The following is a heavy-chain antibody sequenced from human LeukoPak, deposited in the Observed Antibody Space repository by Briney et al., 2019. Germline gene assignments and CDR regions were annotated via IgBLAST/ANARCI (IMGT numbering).Heavy chain of an antibody. Sequence: SETLSLTCTVSGGSISGYYWSWIRQPPGKRLEWIGYIYYSGNTNHNLSLKSRVTISVDTSKNQFSLKLSSVTAADTAVYYCARKRWLQSGAFDIWGQGTMVTVSS. CDR2: IYYSGNT. D-gene: IGHD5-24*01. J-gene: IGHJ3*02. V-gene: IGHV4-59*12. CDR1: GGSISGYY. CDR3: ARKRWLQSGAFDI.